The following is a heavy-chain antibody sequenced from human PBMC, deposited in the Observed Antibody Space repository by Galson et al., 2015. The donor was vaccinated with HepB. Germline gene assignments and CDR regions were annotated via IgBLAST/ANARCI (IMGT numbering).Heavy chain of an antibody. CDR3: ASGYGSGSTFDY. CDR1: GFTFSDYY. Sequence: SLRLSCAASGFTFSDYYMRWIRQAPGKGLEWVSYISSSSSYTNYADSVKGRFTISRDNAKNSLYLQMNSLRAEDTAVYYCASGYGSGSTFDYWGQGTLVTVSS. V-gene: IGHV3-11*06. CDR2: ISSSSSYT. J-gene: IGHJ4*02. D-gene: IGHD3-10*01.